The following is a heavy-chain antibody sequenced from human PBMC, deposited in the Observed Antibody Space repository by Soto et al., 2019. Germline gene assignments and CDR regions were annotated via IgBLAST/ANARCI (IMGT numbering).Heavy chain of an antibody. CDR3: AKTFFSGSGSYRCCFDP. CDR2: ISGSSDST. J-gene: IGHJ5*02. D-gene: IGHD3-10*01. CDR1: GFMFSSYA. Sequence: EVQLLESGGGLVQFGGSLRLSCAASGFMFSSYAMSWVRQAPGKGLEWVSVISGSSDSTYYADSVKGLFTISRDNSNDTLSLQMNSLRAADTAIYYCAKTFFSGSGSYRCCFDPWGQGTQVTVSS. V-gene: IGHV3-23*01.